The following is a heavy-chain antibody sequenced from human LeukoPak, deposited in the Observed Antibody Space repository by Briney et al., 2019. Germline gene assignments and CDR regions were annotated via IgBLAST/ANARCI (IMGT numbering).Heavy chain of an antibody. D-gene: IGHD6-19*01. CDR2: INHSGST. CDR3: ARVGSRMAVAHIDY. V-gene: IGHV4-34*01. CDR1: GGSFSGYY. Sequence: SETLSLTCAVYGGSFSGYYWSWIRQPPGKGLEWIGEINHSGSTNYNPSLKSRVTISVDTSKNQFSLKLSSVTAADTAVYYCARVGSRMAVAHIDYWGQGTLVTVSS. J-gene: IGHJ4*02.